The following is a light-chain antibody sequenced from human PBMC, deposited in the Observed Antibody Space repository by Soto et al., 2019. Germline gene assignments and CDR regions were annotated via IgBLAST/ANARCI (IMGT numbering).Light chain of an antibody. V-gene: IGKV2-28*01. J-gene: IGKJ4*01. CDR3: AQGLATPFT. CDR1: RNLLHSNGYYY. Sequence: EIVLTQSPLSLPVTPGEPASISCRSSRNLLHSNGYYYVDWYLQKPGQSPQLLIYLGSNRASGVPDRFSGSGSGTDFTLTISRVEAEDVGVYFCAQGLATPFTFGGGTKVDI. CDR2: LGS.